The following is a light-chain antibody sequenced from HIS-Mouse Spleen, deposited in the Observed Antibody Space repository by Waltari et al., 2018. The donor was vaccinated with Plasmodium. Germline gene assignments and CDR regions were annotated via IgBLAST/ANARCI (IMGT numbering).Light chain of an antibody. CDR1: KLGDKY. Sequence: SYELTQPPSVSVSPGQTASLTCSGDKLGDKYACWYQQKPCQSPVLVIYQGTKRPSGIPRRFSGSNSGNTATLTISGTQAMDEADYYCQAWDSSTVVFGGGTKLTVL. J-gene: IGLJ2*01. CDR2: QGT. CDR3: QAWDSSTVV. V-gene: IGLV3-1*01.